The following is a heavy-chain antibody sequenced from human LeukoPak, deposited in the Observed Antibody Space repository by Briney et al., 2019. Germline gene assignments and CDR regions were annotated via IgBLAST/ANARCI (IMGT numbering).Heavy chain of an antibody. D-gene: IGHD2-2*02. CDR1: GFTVNSNY. CDR2: IYSAGTT. J-gene: IGHJ4*02. Sequence: GGSLRLSCAASGFTVNSNYMSWVRQAPGKGLECVSVIYSAGTTYYADSVKGRFTISRDNSKNTLYLQMNSLRAEDTAVYYCAKDRCSSTSCYTAQDYWGQGTLVTVSS. CDR3: AKDRCSSTSCYTAQDY. V-gene: IGHV3-53*01.